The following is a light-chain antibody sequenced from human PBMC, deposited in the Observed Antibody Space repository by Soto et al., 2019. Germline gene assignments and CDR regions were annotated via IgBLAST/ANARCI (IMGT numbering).Light chain of an antibody. CDR2: ENN. CDR1: SSNIGSSD. Sequence: QSVLTQPPSVSGTPGQRVSISCSGSSSNIGSSDVYWYQQLPGTAPKLFIYENNRRPSGVPDRFSGSKSGTSASLAISGLRSEDEADYYCPTWDDSLSGPVFGGGTKLTVL. CDR3: PTWDDSLSGPV. V-gene: IGLV1-47*01. J-gene: IGLJ2*01.